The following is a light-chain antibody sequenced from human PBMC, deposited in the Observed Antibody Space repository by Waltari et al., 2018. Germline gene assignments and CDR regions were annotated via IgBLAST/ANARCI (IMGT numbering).Light chain of an antibody. J-gene: IGLJ2*01. CDR2: NND. Sequence: QSVVHQPPSASGTPGQRVAISCSGSNSNIERNTVPWYQHVPGTAPKLLIYNNDQRPPGVPPRCSGAKADVSASLAISGLQAEDDGDYYCVSWYASPNGEIFGGGTRLTVL. CDR1: NSNIERNT. V-gene: IGLV1-44*01. CDR3: VSWYASPNGEI.